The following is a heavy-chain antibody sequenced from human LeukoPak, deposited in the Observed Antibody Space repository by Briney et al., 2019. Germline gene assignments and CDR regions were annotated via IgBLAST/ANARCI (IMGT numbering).Heavy chain of an antibody. CDR3: ARHLSGDSVLRPLDY. CDR1: DDSISSSSHS. Sequence: SETLSLTCTVSDDSISSSSHSWGWFRQPPGKGLEWIVSIYYTGTTYYTPSLRSRVAISVDTSKNQFSLRLSSVTAADTAVYYCARHLSGDSVLRPLDYWGQGTLVTVSS. CDR2: IYYTGTT. D-gene: IGHD4-17*01. J-gene: IGHJ4*02. V-gene: IGHV4-39*01.